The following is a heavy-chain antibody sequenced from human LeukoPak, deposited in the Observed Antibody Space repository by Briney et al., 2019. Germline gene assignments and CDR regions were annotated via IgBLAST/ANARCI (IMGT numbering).Heavy chain of an antibody. D-gene: IGHD3-22*01. CDR3: ARAYYDSSGYYWLTFDY. V-gene: IGHV1-8*03. CDR1: GYTFTNYG. J-gene: IGHJ4*02. Sequence: ASVKVSCKASGYTFTNYGINWVRQATGQGLEWMGWMNPNSGNTGYAQKFQGRVTITRNTSISTAYMELSILRSEDTAVYYCARAYYDSSGYYWLTFDYWGQGTLVTVSS. CDR2: MNPNSGNT.